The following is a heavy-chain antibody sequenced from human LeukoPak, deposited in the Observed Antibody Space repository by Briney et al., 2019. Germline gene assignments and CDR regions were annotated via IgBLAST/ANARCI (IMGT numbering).Heavy chain of an antibody. J-gene: IGHJ4*02. CDR1: GFSFSSYE. Sequence: GGSLRLSCAASGFSFSSYEMNWVRQAPGKGLEWGSYISSSGRTIYYADSVKGRFTISRDNAKNSLYLQTNSLRAEDTAVYYCVRREGFFYYFDYWGQGTLVTVSS. D-gene: IGHD1-26*01. CDR3: VRREGFFYYFDY. CDR2: ISSSGRTI. V-gene: IGHV3-48*03.